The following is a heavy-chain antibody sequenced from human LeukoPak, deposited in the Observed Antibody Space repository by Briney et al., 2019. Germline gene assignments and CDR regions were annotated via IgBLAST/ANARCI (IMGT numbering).Heavy chain of an antibody. CDR2: ISGSGGNT. J-gene: IGHJ4*02. V-gene: IGHV3-23*01. Sequence: GGSLRLSCAASGFTFSNYAMNWVRQAPGKGLEWVSVISGSGGNTYYADSVKGRFTISRDNSKNTLYVQMNSLRAENTAVYYCAKLATDSNPDYWGQGTLVTVSS. D-gene: IGHD1-14*01. CDR1: GFTFSNYA. CDR3: AKLATDSNPDY.